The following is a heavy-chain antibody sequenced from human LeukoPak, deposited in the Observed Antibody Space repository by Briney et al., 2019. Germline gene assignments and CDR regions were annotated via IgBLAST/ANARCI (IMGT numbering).Heavy chain of an antibody. Sequence: GGSLRLSCAASGFTFSSYAMSWVRQAPGKGLEWVSAISGSGGSTYYADSVKGRFTISRDNSKNTLYLQMNSLRAEDTAVYYCAKDTYYVILTGSQRAYYFDYWGPGTLVTVSS. CDR3: AKDTYYVILTGSQRAYYFDY. D-gene: IGHD3-9*01. CDR1: GFTFSSYA. V-gene: IGHV3-23*01. CDR2: ISGSGGST. J-gene: IGHJ4*02.